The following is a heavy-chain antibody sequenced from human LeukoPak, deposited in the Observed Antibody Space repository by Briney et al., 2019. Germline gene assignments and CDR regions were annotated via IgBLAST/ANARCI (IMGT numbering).Heavy chain of an antibody. Sequence: SETLSLTCTVSGGSISSYYWSWIRQPPGKGLEWIGYIYYSGSTNYNPSLKSRVTISVDTSKNQFSLKLSSVTAADTAVYYCARATIFGVVEYYGMDVWGQGTTVTVSS. D-gene: IGHD3-3*01. J-gene: IGHJ6*02. CDR1: GGSISSYY. CDR2: IYYSGST. V-gene: IGHV4-59*01. CDR3: ARATIFGVVEYYGMDV.